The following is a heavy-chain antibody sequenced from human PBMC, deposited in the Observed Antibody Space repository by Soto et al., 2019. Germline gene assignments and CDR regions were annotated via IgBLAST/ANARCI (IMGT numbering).Heavy chain of an antibody. Sequence: SETLSLTCTVSGGSISSSSYYWGWIRQPPGKGLEWIGSIYYSGSTYYNPSLKSRVTISVDTSKNQFSLKLSSVTAADTAVYYCARHRKQWLLRAGMNTFDIWGQGTMVTVSS. J-gene: IGHJ3*02. CDR1: GGSISSSSYY. V-gene: IGHV4-39*01. D-gene: IGHD6-19*01. CDR3: ARHRKQWLLRAGMNTFDI. CDR2: IYYSGST.